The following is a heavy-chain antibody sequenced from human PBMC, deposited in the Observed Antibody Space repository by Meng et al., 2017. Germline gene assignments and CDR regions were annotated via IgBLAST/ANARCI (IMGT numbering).Heavy chain of an antibody. CDR3: ARDRSMGGASDDY. CDR2: ISYDGSNK. CDR1: GFSFSSYA. D-gene: IGHD3-16*01. J-gene: IGHJ4*02. Sequence: VQVVESGGGVVPPGRSLRLSCAASGFSFSSYAMHWVRQAPGKGLEWVAVISYDGSNKYYADSVKGRFTISRDNSKNTLYLQMNSLRAEDTAVYYCARDRSMGGASDDYWGQGTLVTVSS. V-gene: IGHV3-30*01.